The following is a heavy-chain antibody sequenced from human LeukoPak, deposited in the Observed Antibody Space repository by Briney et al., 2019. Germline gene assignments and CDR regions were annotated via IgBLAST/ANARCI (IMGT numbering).Heavy chain of an antibody. J-gene: IGHJ4*02. CDR2: IYYTGST. CDR1: GGSLRSSNYS. V-gene: IGHV4-39*01. D-gene: IGHD3-10*01. CDR3: AQHCRGGVSHYFGY. Sequence: SETLSLTCTVSGGSLRSSNYSWAWIRQPPGKGLEWIGTIYYTGSTYYHPPLKTRVTISVDTSKNQFSLKLSSVTAADTAVYYCAQHCRGGVSHYFGYWGQGTLVTVSS.